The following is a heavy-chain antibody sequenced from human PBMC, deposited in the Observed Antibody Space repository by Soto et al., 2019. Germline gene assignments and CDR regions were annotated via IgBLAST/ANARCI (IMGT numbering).Heavy chain of an antibody. J-gene: IGHJ4*02. CDR3: AKDPSLRAVAGIGYFDY. D-gene: IGHD6-19*01. CDR1: GFTFSSYA. Sequence: GESLKISCAASGFTFSSYAMSWVRQAPGKGLEWVSAISGSGGSTYYADSVKGRFTISRDNSKNTLYLQMNSLRAEDTAVYYCAKDPSLRAVAGIGYFDYWGQGTLVTVSS. CDR2: ISGSGGST. V-gene: IGHV3-23*01.